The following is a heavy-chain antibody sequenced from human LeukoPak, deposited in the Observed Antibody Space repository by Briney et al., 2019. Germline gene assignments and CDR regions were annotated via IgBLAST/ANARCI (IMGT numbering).Heavy chain of an antibody. Sequence: ASVKVSCKASGYTFTGYYIRWVRQAPGQGLEWMGRLNPNSGGTNYSQIFQGRVTMTRDTSITTAYLELSRLRFDDTAVYYCARGWGTYYFDYWGQGTLVTVSS. V-gene: IGHV1-2*06. J-gene: IGHJ4*02. CDR1: GYTFTGYY. CDR3: ARGWGTYYFDY. CDR2: LNPNSGGT. D-gene: IGHD3-16*01.